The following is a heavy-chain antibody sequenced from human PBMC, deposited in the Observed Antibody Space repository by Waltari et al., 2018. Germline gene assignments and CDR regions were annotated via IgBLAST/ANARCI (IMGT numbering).Heavy chain of an antibody. V-gene: IGHV1-69*01. CDR1: GDVFENYA. J-gene: IGHJ4*02. CDR3: ARGSKFGDYGDLDY. Sequence: VQLVQSGAEVKKPGSSVRVSCKTSGDVFENYAISWVRQAPGKGLEWMGGISPMCNNPNYAQRFEGTVTITADESTSTGYMELTGLTSEDTAIYYCARGSKFGDYGDLDYWGQGTLVTVS. CDR2: ISPMCNNP. D-gene: IGHD4-17*01.